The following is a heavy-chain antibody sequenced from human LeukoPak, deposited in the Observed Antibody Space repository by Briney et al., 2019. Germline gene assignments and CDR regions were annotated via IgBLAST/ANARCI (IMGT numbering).Heavy chain of an antibody. CDR3: ATARLLFQNGRNLDY. D-gene: IGHD2-21*02. J-gene: IGHJ4*02. CDR1: GGTFSSYA. V-gene: IGHV1-69*05. CDR2: IIPIFGTA. Sequence: SVKVSRKASGGTFSSYAISWVRQAPGQGLEWMGRIIPIFGTANYAQKFQGRVTMTRDTSTSTVYMELSSLRSEDTAVYYCATARLLFQNGRNLDYWGQGTLVTVSS.